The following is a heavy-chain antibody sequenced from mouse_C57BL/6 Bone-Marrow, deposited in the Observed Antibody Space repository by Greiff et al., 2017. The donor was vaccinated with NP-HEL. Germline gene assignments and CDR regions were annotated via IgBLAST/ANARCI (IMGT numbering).Heavy chain of an antibody. J-gene: IGHJ4*01. CDR2: IWWDDDK. CDR1: GFSLSTFGMG. V-gene: IGHV8-8*01. D-gene: IGHD1-1*01. CDR3: ARPYYYGSSLYAMDY. Sequence: QVTLKESGPGILQPSQTLSLTCSFSGFSLSTFGMGVGWIRQPSGKGLEWLAHIWWDDDKYYNPALKSRLTISKDTAKNQVFLKIANVDTADTATYYCARPYYYGSSLYAMDYWGQGTSVIVSS.